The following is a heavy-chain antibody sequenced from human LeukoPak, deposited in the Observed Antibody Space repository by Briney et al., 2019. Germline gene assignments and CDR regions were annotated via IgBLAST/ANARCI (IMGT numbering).Heavy chain of an antibody. V-gene: IGHV3-30*02. CDR1: GFTFSSYG. Sequence: GGSLRLSCAASGFTFSSYGMHWVRQAPGKGLEWVAFIRYDGSNKYYADSVKGRFTISRDNSKNMLYLQMNSLRAEDTAVYYCAKGGEFNYYDSSGYDAFDIWGQGTMVTVSS. J-gene: IGHJ3*02. CDR3: AKGGEFNYYDSSGYDAFDI. CDR2: IRYDGSNK. D-gene: IGHD3-22*01.